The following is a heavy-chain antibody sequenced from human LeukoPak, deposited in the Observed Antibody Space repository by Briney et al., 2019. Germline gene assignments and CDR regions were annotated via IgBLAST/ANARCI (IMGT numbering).Heavy chain of an antibody. CDR3: ARCLMVRNPNWFDP. CDR2: IYYSGST. J-gene: IGHJ5*02. D-gene: IGHD3-10*01. V-gene: IGHV4-31*03. CDR1: GGSISSGGYY. Sequence: SQTLSLTCTVSGGSISSGGYYWSWIRQHPGKGLEWIGYIYYSGSTYYNPSLKSRVTISVDTSKNQFSLKLSSVTAADTAVYYCARCLMVRNPNWFDPWGQGTVVTVSS.